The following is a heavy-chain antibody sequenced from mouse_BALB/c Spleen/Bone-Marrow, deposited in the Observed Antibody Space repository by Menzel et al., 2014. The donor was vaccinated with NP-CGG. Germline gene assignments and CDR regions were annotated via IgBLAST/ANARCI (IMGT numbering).Heavy chain of an antibody. D-gene: IGHD2-2*01. CDR1: GFNIKDTY. CDR2: IDPANGNT. CDR3: ARWLPLAY. V-gene: IGHV14-3*02. Sequence: VHVKQSGAELVKPGASVKLSCTASGFNIKDTYMHWVKQRPEQGLEWIGRIDPANGNTKYDPKFQGKATITADTSSNTAYLQLSSLTSEDTAVYYCARWLPLAYLGQGTLVTVSA. J-gene: IGHJ3*01.